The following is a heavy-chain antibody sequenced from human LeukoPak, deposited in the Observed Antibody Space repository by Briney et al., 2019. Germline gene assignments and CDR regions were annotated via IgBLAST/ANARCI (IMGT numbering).Heavy chain of an antibody. CDR3: AREGLAYCGGDCYKNDAFDI. D-gene: IGHD2-21*02. CDR2: INPSVGST. CDR1: AYTFTSYY. Sequence: AAVNVSCKASAYTFTSYYMHWVLQAPGQGREWMGIINPSVGSTSYAQKFQGKVTMTRDTSTSTVYMEMSSLRYEDTAVSYCAREGLAYCGGDCYKNDAFDIWGQGTMVTVSS. V-gene: IGHV1-46*01. J-gene: IGHJ3*02.